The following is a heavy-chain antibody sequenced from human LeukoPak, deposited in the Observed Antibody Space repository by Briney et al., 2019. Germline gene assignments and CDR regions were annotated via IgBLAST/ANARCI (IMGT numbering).Heavy chain of an antibody. D-gene: IGHD2-2*01. J-gene: IGHJ4*02. V-gene: IGHV3-7*01. CDR2: IKEDGSEK. Sequence: GGSLRLSCAASGFTFSSYWMGWVRQAPGKGLEWVANIKEDGSEKYYVDSVKGRFTISRDNAKNSLYLQMNSLRAEDTAVYYCVRGRYCNSISCDYFDYWGQGTLVTVSS. CDR1: GFTFSSYW. CDR3: VRGRYCNSISCDYFDY.